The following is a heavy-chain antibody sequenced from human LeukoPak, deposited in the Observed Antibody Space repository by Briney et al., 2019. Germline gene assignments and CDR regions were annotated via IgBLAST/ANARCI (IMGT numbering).Heavy chain of an antibody. J-gene: IGHJ4*02. D-gene: IGHD3-10*01. Sequence: ASVKVSCKASGYTFSDYSVHWVRQTPGQGLEWMGWINPNSDGTNYAQKFQGRVTMTRDTSISTAYMELSRLTSDDTAVYYCARSGRGTYYYFDLWGQGTLVTVSS. CDR1: GYTFSDYS. CDR2: INPNSDGT. CDR3: ARSGRGTYYYFDL. V-gene: IGHV1-2*02.